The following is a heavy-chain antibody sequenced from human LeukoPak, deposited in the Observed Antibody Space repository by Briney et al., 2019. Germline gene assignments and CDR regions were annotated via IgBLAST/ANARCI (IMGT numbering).Heavy chain of an antibody. CDR2: IKTKTDGETT. CDR3: TTLSVPVDY. Sequence: PGGSLRLSCAASGFNNAWMSWVRQAPGKGLEWVGRIKTKTDGETTDYAAPVKGRFTISRDDSKNTVYLQMNSLKTVDTAVYYCTTLSVPVDYWGQGTLVTVSS. V-gene: IGHV3-15*01. J-gene: IGHJ4*02. CDR1: GFNNAW. D-gene: IGHD2-2*01.